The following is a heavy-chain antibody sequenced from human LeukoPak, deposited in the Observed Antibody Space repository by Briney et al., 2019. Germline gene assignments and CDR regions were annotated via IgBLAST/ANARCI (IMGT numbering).Heavy chain of an antibody. J-gene: IGHJ4*02. CDR2: ISSSGSTI. Sequence: GGSLRLSCAASGFTFSTYAMSWVRLAPGKGLEWVSHISSSGSTIYYADSVKGRFTISRDNAKNSLYLQMNSLRAEDTAVYYCARDGVRHDYSDLDYWGQGTLVTVSS. CDR1: GFTFSTYA. D-gene: IGHD4-17*01. CDR3: ARDGVRHDYSDLDY. V-gene: IGHV3-11*01.